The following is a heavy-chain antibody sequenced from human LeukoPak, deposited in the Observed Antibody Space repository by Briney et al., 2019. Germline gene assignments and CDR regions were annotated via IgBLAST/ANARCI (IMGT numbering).Heavy chain of an antibody. CDR3: ARRRYYDHSGYLE. CDR1: GDSVSRSDSY. CDR2: IYYSGRT. J-gene: IGHJ1*01. Sequence: ASETLSLTCSVSGDSVSRSDSYWDWIRQPPGKGLEWIGTIYYSGRTYYSPSLKSRVTLSVDTSSNQFSLNLRSVTAADTAVYYCARRRYYDHSGYLEWGQGTLLSVSS. D-gene: IGHD3-22*01. V-gene: IGHV4-39*01.